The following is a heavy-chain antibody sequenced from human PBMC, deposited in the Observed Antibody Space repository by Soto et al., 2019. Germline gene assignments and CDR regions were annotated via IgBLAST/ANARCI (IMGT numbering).Heavy chain of an antibody. CDR1: GGTFSSYA. Sequence: QVQLVQSGAEVKKPGSSVKVSCKASGGTFSSYAISWVRQAPGQGLEWMGGIIPIFGTANYAQKFQGRVTITADEATSTAYMEVSSLRSEDAAGYDCAGWGSESYYYYYGMDVWGQGTTVTVS. D-gene: IGHD3-16*01. CDR3: AGWGSESYYYYYGMDV. V-gene: IGHV1-69*12. J-gene: IGHJ6*02. CDR2: IIPIFGTA.